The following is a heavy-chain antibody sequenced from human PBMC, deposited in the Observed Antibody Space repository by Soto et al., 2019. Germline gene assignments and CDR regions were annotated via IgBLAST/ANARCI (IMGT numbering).Heavy chain of an antibody. J-gene: IGHJ3*02. V-gene: IGHV3-66*01. CDR3: ARGRSSGWYFAFDI. CDR2: IYSGGST. Sequence: GGSLRLSCAASGFTVSSNYMSWVRQAPGKGLEWVSVIYSGGSTYYADSVKGRFTISRDNSKNTLYLQMNSLRAEDTAVYYCARGRSSGWYFAFDIWGQGTMVTVSS. D-gene: IGHD6-19*01. CDR1: GFTVSSNY.